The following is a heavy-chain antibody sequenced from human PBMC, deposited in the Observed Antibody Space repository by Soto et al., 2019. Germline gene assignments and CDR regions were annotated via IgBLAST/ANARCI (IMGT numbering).Heavy chain of an antibody. V-gene: IGHV3-21*01. Sequence: EVQLVESGGGLVKPGGSLRLSCAASGFTFSSYSMNWVRQAPGKGLEWVSSISSSSSYIYYADSVKGRFTISRDNAKNSPYLQMNSLRAEDTAVYYCARGGVGGENPDYYYYMDVWGKGTTVTVSS. CDR1: GFTFSSYS. CDR3: ARGGVGGENPDYYYYMDV. CDR2: ISSSSSYI. D-gene: IGHD3-10*01. J-gene: IGHJ6*03.